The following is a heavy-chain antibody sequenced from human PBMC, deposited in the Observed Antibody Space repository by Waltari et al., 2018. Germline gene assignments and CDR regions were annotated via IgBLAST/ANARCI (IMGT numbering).Heavy chain of an antibody. CDR3: ARDGHWLSGVGDC. CDR2: IDQDGSEK. CDR1: GFPVRGFW. D-gene: IGHD7-27*01. V-gene: IGHV3-7*01. Sequence: EVQLVESGGGLVQPGGSLRLSCAASGFPVRGFWMSWVRQAPGKGLEWVANIDQDGSEKYYVDSVKGRFTISRDNARNSLYLQMNSLSAEDTAVYYCARDGHWLSGVGDCWGQGTLVTVSS. J-gene: IGHJ4*02.